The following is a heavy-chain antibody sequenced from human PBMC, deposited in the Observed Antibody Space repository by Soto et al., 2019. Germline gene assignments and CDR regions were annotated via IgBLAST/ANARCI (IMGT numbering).Heavy chain of an antibody. V-gene: IGHV3-48*01. J-gene: IGHJ3*01. CDR2: ISSSSSTI. Sequence: GGSLRLSCAASGFTFSSYSMNWVRQAPGKGLEWISYISSSSSTIFYADSVKGRFTISRYNAKNSLYFQMNSLRAEDTAVYFFSIPLGSCSSTSCKGGDAFDXWGQGTMVTVSS. CDR1: GFTFSSYS. CDR3: SIPLGSCSSTSCKGGDAFDX. D-gene: IGHD2-2*01.